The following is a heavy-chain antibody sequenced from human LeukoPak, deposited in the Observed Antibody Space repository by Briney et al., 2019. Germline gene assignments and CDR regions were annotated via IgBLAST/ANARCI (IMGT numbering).Heavy chain of an antibody. D-gene: IGHD3-3*01. CDR3: ARRGGIHLEYLDY. J-gene: IGHJ4*02. CDR1: GFTFSSYV. V-gene: IGHV3-33*08. CDR2: IWYDGTNK. Sequence: GGSLRLSCAASGFTFSSYVMSWARQAPGKGLEWVAVIWYDGTNKYYADSVKGRFTISRDNSKNTLYLQMNSLRAEDTAVYYCARRGGIHLEYLDYWGQGTLVTVSS.